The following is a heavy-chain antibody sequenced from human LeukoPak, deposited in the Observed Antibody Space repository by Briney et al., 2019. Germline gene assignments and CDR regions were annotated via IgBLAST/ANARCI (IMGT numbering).Heavy chain of an antibody. CDR1: GGSISSYY. Sequence: SETLSLTCTVSGGSISSYYWSWIRQPPGKGLEWIGYIYYSGSTYYYYNPSLKSRVTMSVDTSKNQFSLNLSSVTAADTAVYFCSRQNYYYGMDVWGQGTTVTVSS. V-gene: IGHV4-59*04. CDR2: IYYSGST. J-gene: IGHJ6*02. CDR3: SRQNYYYGMDV.